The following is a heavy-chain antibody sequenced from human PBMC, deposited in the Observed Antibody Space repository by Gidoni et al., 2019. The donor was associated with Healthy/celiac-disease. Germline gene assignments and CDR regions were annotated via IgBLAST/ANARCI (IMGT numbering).Heavy chain of an antibody. Sequence: QVQLVESGGGVVQPGRSLRLSCAASGFTFSSSGMHWVRQAPGKGRGWVAVISYDGSNKYYADSVKGRFTISRDNSKNTLYLQMNSLRAEDTAVFYCAKDGAGGWYYFDYWGQGTLVTVSS. CDR3: AKDGAGGWYYFDY. V-gene: IGHV3-30*18. CDR1: GFTFSSSG. D-gene: IGHD6-19*01. J-gene: IGHJ4*02. CDR2: ISYDGSNK.